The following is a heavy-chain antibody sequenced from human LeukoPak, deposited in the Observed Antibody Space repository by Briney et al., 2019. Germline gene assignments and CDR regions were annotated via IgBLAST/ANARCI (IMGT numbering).Heavy chain of an antibody. CDR2: IYYSGTT. CDR1: GGSISSSSYY. Sequence: PSETLSLTCTVSGGSISSSSYYWGWVRQPPGKGLEWVGSIYYSGTTYYNPSLKSRVTISVDTSKNQCSLKLSSVTAADTGVYYCARENPDSSWFDYWGQGTLVTVSS. J-gene: IGHJ4*02. V-gene: IGHV4-39*07. D-gene: IGHD6-13*01. CDR3: ARENPDSSWFDY.